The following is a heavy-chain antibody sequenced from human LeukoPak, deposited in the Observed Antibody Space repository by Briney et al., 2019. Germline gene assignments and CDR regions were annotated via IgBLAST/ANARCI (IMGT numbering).Heavy chain of an antibody. J-gene: IGHJ6*02. CDR2: ISYDGSNK. V-gene: IGHV3-30*18. CDR3: AKGGGSYYSTYYYGMDV. D-gene: IGHD1-26*01. Sequence: SGGSLRLSCAASGFTFSSYGMHWVRQAPGKGLEWVAVISYDGSNKYCADSVKGRFTISRDNSKNTLYLQMNSLRAEDTAVYYCAKGGGSYYSTYYYGMDVWGQGTTVTVSS. CDR1: GFTFSSYG.